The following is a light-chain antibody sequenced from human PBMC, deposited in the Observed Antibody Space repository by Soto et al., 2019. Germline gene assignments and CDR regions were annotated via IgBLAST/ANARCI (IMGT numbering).Light chain of an antibody. CDR1: QGINNY. Sequence: SQMTQSPSALTSSVGDRVTITXRASQGINNYLSWYQQKPGXVPQXXXDDXSTLQSGGPSRFSGSGSGTDFTLTISRLQPEDFANYYFQKYNMAPRTFGQGTRLEIK. V-gene: IGKV1-27*01. CDR3: QKYNMAPRT. J-gene: IGKJ5*01. CDR2: DXS.